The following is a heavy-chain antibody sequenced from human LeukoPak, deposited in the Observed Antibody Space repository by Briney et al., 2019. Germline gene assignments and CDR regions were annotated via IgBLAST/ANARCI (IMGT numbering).Heavy chain of an antibody. CDR2: ISAYNGHT. D-gene: IGHD1-26*01. J-gene: IGHJ4*02. CDR1: GYTFTSYG. V-gene: IGHV1-18*01. Sequence: ASVKVSCKASGYTFTSYGISWVRQAPGQGLEWMGWISAYNGHTNYAQKFQGRVTMTTDTSTSTAYMELSSLRSEDTAVYYCARAAIVGRYYFDYWGQGTLVTVSS. CDR3: ARAAIVGRYYFDY.